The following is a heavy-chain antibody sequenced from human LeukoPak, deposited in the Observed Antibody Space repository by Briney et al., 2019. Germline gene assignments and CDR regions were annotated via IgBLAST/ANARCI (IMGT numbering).Heavy chain of an antibody. CDR2: INAGNGNT. CDR3: ARVAGYCSSTSCYAVGGWFDP. D-gene: IGHD2-2*01. V-gene: IGHV1-3*01. Sequence: ASVKVSRKASGYTFTSYAMHWVRQAPGQRLEWMGWINAGNGNTKYSQKFQGRVTITRDTSASTAYMELSSLRSEDTAVYYCARVAGYCSSTSCYAVGGWFDPWGQGTLVTVSS. J-gene: IGHJ5*02. CDR1: GYTFTSYA.